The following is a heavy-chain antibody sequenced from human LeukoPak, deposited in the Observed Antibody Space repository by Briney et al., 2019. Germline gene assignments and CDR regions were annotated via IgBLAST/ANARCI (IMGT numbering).Heavy chain of an antibody. J-gene: IGHJ4*02. CDR2: IYTSEST. CDR3: ARGPPPDFDY. V-gene: IGHV4-4*07. CDR1: GDSISNYY. Sequence: SETLSLTCTVSGDSISNYYWSWIRQPAGKGLEWIGRIYTSESTDYNPSLKSRVTMSVDTSKNQFSLKVNSATAADTAVYYCARGPPPDFDYWGLGTLVTVSS.